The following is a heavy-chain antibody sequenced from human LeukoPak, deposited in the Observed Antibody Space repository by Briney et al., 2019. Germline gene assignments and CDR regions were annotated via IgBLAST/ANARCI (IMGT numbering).Heavy chain of an antibody. CDR3: AREGRGQSGSYSPPPPDY. CDR1: GFTFSSYA. Sequence: GGSLRLSCAASGFTFSSYAMHWVRQAPGKGLEWVAVISYDGSNKYYADSVKGRFTISRDNSKNTPYLQMNSLRAEDTAVYYCAREGRGQSGSYSPPPPDYWGQGTLVTVSS. D-gene: IGHD1-26*01. CDR2: ISYDGSNK. J-gene: IGHJ4*02. V-gene: IGHV3-30-3*01.